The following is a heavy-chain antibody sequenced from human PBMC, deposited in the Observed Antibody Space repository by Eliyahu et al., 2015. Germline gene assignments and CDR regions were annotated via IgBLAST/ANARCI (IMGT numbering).Heavy chain of an antibody. D-gene: IGHD6-19*01. V-gene: IGHV4-39*01. CDR1: GGSISSSSYY. Sequence: QLQLQESGPGLVKPSETLSLTCTVSGGSISSSSYYWGWIRQPPGKGLEWIGNIYYSGGTLYNPSLKSRVTISVDTSKNQFSLKLSSVTAADTAVYYCARSYIAVAGFRYYFDYWGQGTLVTVSS. CDR2: IYYSGGT. J-gene: IGHJ4*02. CDR3: ARSYIAVAGFRYYFDY.